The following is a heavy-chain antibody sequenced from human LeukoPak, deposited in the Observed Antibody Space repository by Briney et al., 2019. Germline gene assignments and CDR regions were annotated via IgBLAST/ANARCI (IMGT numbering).Heavy chain of an antibody. V-gene: IGHV3-48*03. CDR3: ARAVVVVITSGAFDI. D-gene: IGHD3-22*01. CDR2: ISSSGSTI. Sequence: PGGSLRLSCAASGFTFSSYEMNWVRQAPGKGLEWVSYISSSGSTIYYADSVKGRFTISRDNAKNSLYLQMNSLRAEDTAVYYCARAVVVVITSGAFDIWGQGTMVTVSS. J-gene: IGHJ3*02. CDR1: GFTFSSYE.